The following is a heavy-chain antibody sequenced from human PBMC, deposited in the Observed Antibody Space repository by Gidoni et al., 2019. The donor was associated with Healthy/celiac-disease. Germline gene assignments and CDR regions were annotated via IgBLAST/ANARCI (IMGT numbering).Heavy chain of an antibody. D-gene: IGHD3-3*01. J-gene: IGHJ4*02. CDR1: GYTFTGYY. V-gene: IGHV1-2*04. CDR3: ARGRGDSITIFGVVNPGAEDMDY. CDR2: INPNSGGT. Sequence: QVQLVQSGAEVKKPGASVKVSCKASGYTFTGYYMHWVRQAPGQGLEWMGWINPNSGGTNYAQKFQGWVTMTRDTSISTAYMELSRLRSDDTAVYYCARGRGDSITIFGVVNPGAEDMDYWGQGTLVTVSS.